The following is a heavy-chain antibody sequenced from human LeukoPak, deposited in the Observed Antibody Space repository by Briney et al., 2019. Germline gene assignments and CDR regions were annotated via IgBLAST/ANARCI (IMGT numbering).Heavy chain of an antibody. CDR2: IWFVVGNK. Sequence: PRGSLRLSRAASGFTLSGYSMHSVSHAPRKGVWWVAFIWFVVGNKYYADSVKGRFTISRDNSKTTLYLQMNSLRAEDTAVYYCARGRGVVISAFDIWGQGTMVTVSS. D-gene: IGHD3-22*01. J-gene: IGHJ3*02. V-gene: IGHV3-30*02. CDR1: GFTLSGYS. CDR3: ARGRGVVISAFDI.